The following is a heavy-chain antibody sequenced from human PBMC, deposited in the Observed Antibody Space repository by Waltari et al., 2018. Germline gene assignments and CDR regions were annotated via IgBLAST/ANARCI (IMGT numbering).Heavy chain of an antibody. D-gene: IGHD5-12*01. J-gene: IGHJ4*02. CDR1: GYQFASYG. CDR2: ISPYNGNT. CDR3: ARDRLRWLHSGSDQ. Sequence: QVQLVQSGADVKKPGASGKVSCKASGYQFASYGISWVRQAPGQGLEWMGWISPYNGNTIYAQNVQGRVFMTADTSTDTAYMELTSLRSDDTAVYYCARDRLRWLHSGSDQWGQGTLVTVSS. V-gene: IGHV1-18*04.